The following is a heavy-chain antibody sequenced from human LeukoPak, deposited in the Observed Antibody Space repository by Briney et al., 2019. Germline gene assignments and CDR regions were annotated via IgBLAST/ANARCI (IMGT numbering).Heavy chain of an antibody. CDR1: GFTFSSYW. CDR3: AKDLDDAAYYYGMDV. Sequence: GGSLRLSCSASGFTFSSYWMHWVRQAPGKGLEWVSAISGSGGSTYYADSVKDRFTISRDNSKNTLYLQMNSLRAEDTAVYYCAKDLDDAAYYYGMDVWGQGTTVTVSS. J-gene: IGHJ6*02. CDR2: ISGSGGST. V-gene: IGHV3-23*01. D-gene: IGHD1-1*01.